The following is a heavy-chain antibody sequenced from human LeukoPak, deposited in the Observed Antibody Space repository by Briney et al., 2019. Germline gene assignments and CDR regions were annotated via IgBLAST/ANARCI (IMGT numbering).Heavy chain of an antibody. Sequence: ASVKVSCKASGCTFTSYDINWVRQATGQGLEWMGWMNPNSGNTGYAQKFQGRVTMTRNTSISTAYMELSSLRSEDTAVYYCARARWQSYYYDSRAFDIWGQGTMVTVSS. V-gene: IGHV1-8*01. J-gene: IGHJ3*02. CDR1: GCTFTSYD. CDR3: ARARWQSYYYDSRAFDI. CDR2: MNPNSGNT. D-gene: IGHD3-22*01.